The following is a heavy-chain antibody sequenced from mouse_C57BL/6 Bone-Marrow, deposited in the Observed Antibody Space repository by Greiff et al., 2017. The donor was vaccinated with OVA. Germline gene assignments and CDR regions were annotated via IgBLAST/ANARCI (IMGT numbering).Heavy chain of an antibody. Sequence: EVKLVESGGGLVKPGGSLKLSCAASGFTFSSYAMSWVRQTPEKRLEWVATISDGGSYTYYPDHVKGRFTISRDNAKNNLYLQMSHLKSEDTAMYYCARDLRLRWRFAYWGQGTLVTVSA. J-gene: IGHJ3*01. CDR1: GFTFSSYA. CDR2: ISDGGSYT. V-gene: IGHV5-4*01. D-gene: IGHD1-1*01. CDR3: ARDLRLRWRFAY.